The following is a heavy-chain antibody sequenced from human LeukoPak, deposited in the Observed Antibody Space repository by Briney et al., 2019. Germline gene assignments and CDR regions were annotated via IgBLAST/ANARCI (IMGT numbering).Heavy chain of an antibody. CDR1: GGSMSFYH. D-gene: IGHD6-13*01. CDR2: IYSSGST. CDR3: ARIAAAGTFFDY. V-gene: IGHV4-59*01. Sequence: SETLSLTCTVSGGSMSFYHWSWVRQPPGKGLEWIGYIYSSGSTKYNPSLKSRVTISVDTSKKQFSLNVNSVTAADTAVYYCARIAAAGTFFDYWGQGTLVTVSS. J-gene: IGHJ4*02.